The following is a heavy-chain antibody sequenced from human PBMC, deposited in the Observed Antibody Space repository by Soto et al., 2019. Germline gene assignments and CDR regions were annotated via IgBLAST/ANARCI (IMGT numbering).Heavy chain of an antibody. Sequence: GGSLRLSCAASGFTFSTYWMSWVRQAPGKGLEWVAIINQDGSEKCNGDSGKGRFTMSRDNAKSSLSLQMNSMRGEDTAVYYCARDPARGAYYYYMDVWGTGTTVTVSS. CDR1: GFTFSTYW. CDR2: INQDGSEK. CDR3: ARDPARGAYYYYMDV. V-gene: IGHV3-7*01. J-gene: IGHJ6*03.